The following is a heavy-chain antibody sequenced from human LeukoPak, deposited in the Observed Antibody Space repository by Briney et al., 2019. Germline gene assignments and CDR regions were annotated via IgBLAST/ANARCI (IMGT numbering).Heavy chain of an antibody. Sequence: GGSLRLSCAASGFTFTTYGMNWVRQAPGKGLEWVSAISANGGSTFYADSVKGRFTVSRDSSKDTLYLQMNSLRAEDTAVYYCANPPTVTSFDHWGQGTLVTVSS. CDR1: GFTFTTYG. V-gene: IGHV3-23*01. CDR3: ANPPTVTSFDH. CDR2: ISANGGST. D-gene: IGHD4-11*01. J-gene: IGHJ4*02.